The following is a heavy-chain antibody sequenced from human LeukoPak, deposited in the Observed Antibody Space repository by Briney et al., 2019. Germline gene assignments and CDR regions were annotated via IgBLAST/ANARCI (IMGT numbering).Heavy chain of an antibody. J-gene: IGHJ6*03. V-gene: IGHV3-30*02. CDR1: GFTFSSYG. Sequence: GGSLRLSCAASGFTFSSYGMHWVRQAPGKGLEWVAFIRYDGSNKYYADSVKGRFTISRDNSKNTLYLQMKSMRAEDTAVYCCAKGGGYDAQYYYYYLDVWGKGTTVTISS. CDR3: AKGGGYDAQYYYYYLDV. CDR2: IRYDGSNK. D-gene: IGHD5-12*01.